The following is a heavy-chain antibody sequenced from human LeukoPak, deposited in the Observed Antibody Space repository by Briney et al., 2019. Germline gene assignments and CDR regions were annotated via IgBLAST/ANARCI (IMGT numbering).Heavy chain of an antibody. CDR2: INTNTGNP. J-gene: IGHJ6*02. CDR1: GYTFTSYY. CDR3: ARGTHDSSGYYLYGVDV. V-gene: IGHV7-4-1*02. Sequence: ASVKVSCKASGYTFTSYYMHWVRQAPGQGLEWMGWINTNTGNPTYAQGFTGRFVFSLDTSVSTAYLRISSLKVEDTAVYYCARGTHDSSGYYLYGVDVWGQGTTVTVSS. D-gene: IGHD3-22*01.